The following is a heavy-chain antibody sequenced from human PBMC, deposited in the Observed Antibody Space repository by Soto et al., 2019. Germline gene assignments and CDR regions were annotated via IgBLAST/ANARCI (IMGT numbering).Heavy chain of an antibody. V-gene: IGHV4-31*03. Sequence: VQLQESGPGLVKPSQTLSLTCTVSGGSFNIDYYYWTWIRQNPGKGLEWIGYISHSGSAYYNPSLKGRVSISVDPSKNQFSLNLSSVTAADTAVYYCARHTVTLIDLWGQGTLVTVSS. CDR2: ISHSGSA. D-gene: IGHD4-17*01. CDR3: ARHTVTLIDL. CDR1: GGSFNIDYYY. J-gene: IGHJ5*02.